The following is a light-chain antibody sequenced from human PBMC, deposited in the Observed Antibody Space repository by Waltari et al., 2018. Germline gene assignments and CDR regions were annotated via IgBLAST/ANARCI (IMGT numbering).Light chain of an antibody. CDR1: SNDVGGYNS. CDR3: SSQSSNDVVL. Sequence: QSALTQPASVSGSPGQSVTIFCAGTSNDVGGYNSVSWYQEHPGQAPRVIIYDVSDRTSGVSDRFSGSKSGNTARLTISGLQAEDEADYYCSSQSSNDVVLFGGGTKLTVL. V-gene: IGLV2-14*01. J-gene: IGLJ2*01. CDR2: DVS.